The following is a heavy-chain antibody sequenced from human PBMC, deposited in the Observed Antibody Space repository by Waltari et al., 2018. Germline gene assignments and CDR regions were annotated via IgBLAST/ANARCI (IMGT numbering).Heavy chain of an antibody. Sequence: QVQLVQSGAEVKKPGSSVKVSCKASGGTFSSYTISWVRQAPGQGLEWMGRIIPILGIANYAQKFQGRVTITADKSTSTAYMELSSLRSEDTAVYYCATSYYYDSSGIWHWGQGTLVIVSS. D-gene: IGHD3-22*01. V-gene: IGHV1-69*02. CDR1: GGTFSSYT. J-gene: IGHJ4*02. CDR2: IIPILGIA. CDR3: ATSYYYDSSGIWH.